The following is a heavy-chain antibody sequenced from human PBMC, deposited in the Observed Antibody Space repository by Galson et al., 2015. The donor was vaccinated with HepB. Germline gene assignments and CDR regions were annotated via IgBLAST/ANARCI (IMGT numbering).Heavy chain of an antibody. CDR1: GYTFTSYG. CDR3: ARVGAGIYYYDSSGSMDV. V-gene: IGHV1-18*04. D-gene: IGHD3-22*01. Sequence: SVKVSCKASGYTFTSYGISWVQQAPGQGLGWMGWISAYNGNTNYAQKLQGRVTMTTDTSTSTAYMELRSLRSDDTAVYYCARVGAGIYYYDSSGSMDVWGQGTTVTVSS. CDR2: ISAYNGNT. J-gene: IGHJ6*02.